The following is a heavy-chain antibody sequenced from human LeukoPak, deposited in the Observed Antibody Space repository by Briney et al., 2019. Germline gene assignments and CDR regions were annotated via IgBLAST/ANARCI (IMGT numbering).Heavy chain of an antibody. CDR2: IIPILGTA. Sequence: SVKVSCKASGGTFRSYGLNWVRQAPGQGLEWMGGIIPILGTAKYAQKLQGRVTITADESTSTAYMELSSLRYEDTAVYYCARGLYCSSSTSCYDYGMDVWGQGTTVTLSS. D-gene: IGHD2-2*01. CDR1: GGTFRSYG. V-gene: IGHV1-69*13. J-gene: IGHJ6*02. CDR3: ARGLYCSSSTSCYDYGMDV.